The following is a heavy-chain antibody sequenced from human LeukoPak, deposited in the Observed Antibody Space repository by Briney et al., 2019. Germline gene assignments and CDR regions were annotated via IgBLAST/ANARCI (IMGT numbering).Heavy chain of an antibody. CDR1: GFTFSSYA. J-gene: IGHJ3*02. D-gene: IGHD6-19*01. CDR3: TRDNDSGWPDAFDI. Sequence: GGSLRLSCAASGFTFSSYALSWVRQAPGKGLEWVSSISGSGGTTYYADSVRGRFTISRDNSRNTLYLQMISLRAEDTAVYFCTRDNDSGWPDAFDIRGQGTVVTVSS. V-gene: IGHV3-23*01. CDR2: ISGSGGTT.